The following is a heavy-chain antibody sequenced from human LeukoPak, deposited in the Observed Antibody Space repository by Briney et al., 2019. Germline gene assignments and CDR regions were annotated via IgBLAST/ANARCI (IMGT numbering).Heavy chain of an antibody. D-gene: IGHD6-13*01. CDR2: VFDSGGT. CDR3: ARGYSSSWNYFDY. J-gene: IGHJ4*02. CDR1: GGSISNYW. V-gene: IGHV4-59*01. Sequence: SETLSLTCTVSGGSISNYWWSWIRQPPGKGPEWIGYVFDSGGTNYNPSLKSRVTISVDTSKKQFSLKLSSVTAADAAVYYCARGYSSSWNYFDYWGQGTLVTVSS.